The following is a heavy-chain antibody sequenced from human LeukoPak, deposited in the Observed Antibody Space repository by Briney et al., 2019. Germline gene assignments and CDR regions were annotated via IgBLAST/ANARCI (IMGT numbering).Heavy chain of an antibody. CDR1: GFIFSSYW. Sequence: GGSLRLSCAASGFIFSSYWMSWVRQAPGKGLEWVSYISSSGSTIFYTDSVKGRFIISRDNAKNSLFLQMNSLRAADTAVYYCARETDSTLFDYWGQGTRVIVSS. J-gene: IGHJ4*02. CDR2: ISSSGSTI. D-gene: IGHD2-2*01. V-gene: IGHV3-48*04. CDR3: ARETDSTLFDY.